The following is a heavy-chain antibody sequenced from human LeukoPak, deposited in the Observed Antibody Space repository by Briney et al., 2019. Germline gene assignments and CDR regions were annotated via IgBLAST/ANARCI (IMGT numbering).Heavy chain of an antibody. CDR3: ARVRALSYFDSSGDLFYFDY. Sequence: KSSETLSLTCTVSGGSISGYYWSWIRQPPGKGLEWIGYMYYSGSSSYNPSLKSRVTISVDTSKNQFSLKLSSVTAADTAVYYCARVRALSYFDSSGDLFYFDYWGRGTLVTVSS. D-gene: IGHD3-22*01. CDR1: GGSISGYY. CDR2: MYYSGSS. J-gene: IGHJ4*02. V-gene: IGHV4-59*01.